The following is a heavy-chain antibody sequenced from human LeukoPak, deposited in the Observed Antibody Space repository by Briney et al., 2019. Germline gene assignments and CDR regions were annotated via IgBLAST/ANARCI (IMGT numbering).Heavy chain of an antibody. J-gene: IGHJ6*02. CDR2: VYGGGGT. Sequence: GGSLRLSCAASGFTVSSNYMTWVRQAPGKGLEWVSVVYGGGGTYYADSVKGRFTISRVNSKNTLYLQMNSLRAEDTAVYYCVRDAHTGSGTYWGGVDYYYGLDVWGQGTTVTVSS. CDR1: GFTVSSNY. V-gene: IGHV3-66*01. D-gene: IGHD3-10*01. CDR3: VRDAHTGSGTYWGGVDYYYGLDV.